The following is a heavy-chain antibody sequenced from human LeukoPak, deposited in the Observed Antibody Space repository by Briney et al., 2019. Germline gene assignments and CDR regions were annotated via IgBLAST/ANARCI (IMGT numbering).Heavy chain of an antibody. CDR3: AISRGRWEILDY. V-gene: IGHV3-30*02. CDR1: GRTFSTNG. CDR2: IRYDESNE. J-gene: IGHJ4*02. D-gene: IGHD1-26*01. Sequence: GGSLRLSCVASGRTFSTNGLHWVRQAPAKGLEWVTFIRYDESNEYYADSVKGRFTISRDSSKNTVYLQMNSLRPEDTAVYYCAISRGRWEILDYRGQGALVSVSS.